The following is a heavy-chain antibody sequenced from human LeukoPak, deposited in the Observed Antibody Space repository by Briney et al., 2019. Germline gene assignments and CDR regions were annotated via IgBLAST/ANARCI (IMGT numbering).Heavy chain of an antibody. CDR1: GYTFTSYG. Sequence: GASVKVSCKASGYTFTSYGISWVRQAPGQGLEWMGWISAYSGNTNYAQKLQGRVTMTTDTSTSTAYMELTSLRSDDTAVYYCARRTRYNSSPQYLDCWGQGTLVTVSS. CDR3: ARRTRYNSSPQYLDC. D-gene: IGHD1-14*01. J-gene: IGHJ4*02. V-gene: IGHV1-18*01. CDR2: ISAYSGNT.